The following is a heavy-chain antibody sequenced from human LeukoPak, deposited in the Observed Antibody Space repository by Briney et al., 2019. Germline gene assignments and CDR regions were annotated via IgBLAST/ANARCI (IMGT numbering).Heavy chain of an antibody. CDR3: TTHTTTMGNFDY. Sequence: GGSLRLSCAASGFSFRSHWMHWVRQAPGKGLVWVSRINSYGSSTLYVDSVKGRFTISRDNAKNTLYLQVNSLRAEDTAVYYCTTHTTTMGNFDYWGQGTLVTVSS. V-gene: IGHV3-74*01. J-gene: IGHJ4*02. CDR2: INSYGSST. D-gene: IGHD4-23*01. CDR1: GFSFRSHW.